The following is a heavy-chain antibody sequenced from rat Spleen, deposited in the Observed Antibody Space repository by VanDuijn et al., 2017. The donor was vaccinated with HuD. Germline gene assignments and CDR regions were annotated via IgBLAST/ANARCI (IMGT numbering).Heavy chain of an antibody. D-gene: IGHD1-4*01. CDR1: GFIFSDYY. Sequence: EVQLVESDGGLVQPGRSLTLSCEASGFIFSDYYMAWVRQAPTKGLEWVATFSYDGSNTYYRDAVKGRFTISRDNAKSTLYLQMNSLRSEDTATYFCTSGGYNLSLDYWGQGVMVTVSS. J-gene: IGHJ2*01. V-gene: IGHV5-29*01. CDR3: TSGGYNLSLDY. CDR2: FSYDGSNT.